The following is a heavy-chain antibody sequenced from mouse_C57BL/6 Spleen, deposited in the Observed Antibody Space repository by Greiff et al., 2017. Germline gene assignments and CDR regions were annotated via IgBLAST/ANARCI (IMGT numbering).Heavy chain of an antibody. CDR1: GYSITSGYY. V-gene: IGHV3-6*01. Sequence: ESGPGLVKPSQSLSLTCSVTGYSITSGYYWNWIRQFPGNKLEWMGYISYDGSNNYNPSLKNRISITRYTSKNQFFLKLNSVTTEDTATYYCARDGTWTRYFDYWGQGTTLTVSS. D-gene: IGHD4-1*01. CDR3: ARDGTWTRYFDY. CDR2: ISYDGSN. J-gene: IGHJ2*01.